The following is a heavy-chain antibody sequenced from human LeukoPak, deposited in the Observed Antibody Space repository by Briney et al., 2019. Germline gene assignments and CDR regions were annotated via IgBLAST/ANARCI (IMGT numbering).Heavy chain of an antibody. CDR3: ARTAPAAIYWFDP. CDR2: IKEDGSEK. D-gene: IGHD2-2*02. Sequence: GGSLRLSCAASGFTFSSYWMSWVRQAPGKGLEWVANIKEDGSEKYYVDSVKGRFTISRDNSKNTLYLQMNSLRAEDTAVYYCARTAPAAIYWFDPWGQGTLVTVSS. V-gene: IGHV3-7*03. J-gene: IGHJ5*02. CDR1: GFTFSSYW.